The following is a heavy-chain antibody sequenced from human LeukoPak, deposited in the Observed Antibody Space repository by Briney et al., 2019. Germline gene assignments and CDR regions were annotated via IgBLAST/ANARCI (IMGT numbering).Heavy chain of an antibody. Sequence: ASETLSLTCTVSGGSISSGSYYWGWIRQPPGKGLEWIGSIYYSGSTYCNPSLKSRVTISVDTSKNQFSLKLSSVTAADTAVYYCARLPPGPDRNGAFDIWGQGTMVTVSS. D-gene: IGHD1-14*01. CDR2: IYYSGST. J-gene: IGHJ3*02. CDR1: GGSISSGSYY. V-gene: IGHV4-39*01. CDR3: ARLPPGPDRNGAFDI.